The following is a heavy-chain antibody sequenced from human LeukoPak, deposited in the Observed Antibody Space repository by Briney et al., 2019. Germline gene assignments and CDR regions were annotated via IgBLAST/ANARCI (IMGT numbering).Heavy chain of an antibody. Sequence: SETLSLTCTVSGGSISSYYWSWIRQPAGKGLEWIGRIYTSGSTNYNPSLKSRVTMSVDTSKNQFSLKLSSVTAADTAVYYCARVGGNKQLKYYYYYMDVWGKGTTVTVSS. CDR2: IYTSGST. V-gene: IGHV4-4*07. J-gene: IGHJ6*03. D-gene: IGHD6-6*01. CDR3: ARVGGNKQLKYYYYYMDV. CDR1: GGSISSYY.